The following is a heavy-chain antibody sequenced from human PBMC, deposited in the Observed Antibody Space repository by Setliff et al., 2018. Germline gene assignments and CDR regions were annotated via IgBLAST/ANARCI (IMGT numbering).Heavy chain of an antibody. D-gene: IGHD6-13*01. V-gene: IGHV4-4*02. CDR3: ARGSSSWYALFDY. J-gene: IGHJ4*02. CDR1: GGSISSSNW. CDR2: IYHSGST. Sequence: SETLSLTCAVSGGSISSSNWWSWVRQPPGKGLEWIGEIYHSGSTNYNPSLKSRVTISVDKSKNQFSLKLSSVTAADTAVYYCARGSSSWYALFDYWGRGTLVTVSS.